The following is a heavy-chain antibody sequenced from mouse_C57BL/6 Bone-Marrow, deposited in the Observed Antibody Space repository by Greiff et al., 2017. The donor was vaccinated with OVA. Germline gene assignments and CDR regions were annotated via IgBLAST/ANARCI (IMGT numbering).Heavy chain of an antibody. V-gene: IGHV1-50*01. CDR3: ARSLLRYCYAMDY. J-gene: IGHJ4*01. CDR2: IDPSDSYT. Sequence: QVQLKRPGAELVKPGASVKLSCKASGYTFTSYWMQWVKQRPGQGLEWIGEIDPSDSYTNYNQKFKGKATLTVDTSSSTAYMQLSSLTSEDSAVYYCARSLLRYCYAMDYWGQGTSVTVSS. CDR1: GYTFTSYW. D-gene: IGHD1-1*01.